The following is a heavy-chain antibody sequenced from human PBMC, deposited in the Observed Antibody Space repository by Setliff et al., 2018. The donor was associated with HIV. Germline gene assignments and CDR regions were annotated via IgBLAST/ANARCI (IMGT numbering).Heavy chain of an antibody. J-gene: IGHJ4*02. CDR3: ARDRRYSPHYFDY. D-gene: IGHD1-26*01. Sequence: PSETLSLTCTISGGSFGVYRWSWIRQSAGRGLEWIGRIDSSGTTDYKPSLKGRVAISVDTSKKQLSLKLSSVTAADTAVYYCARDRRYSPHYFDYWGQGTLVTVSS. V-gene: IGHV4-4*07. CDR2: IDSSGTT. CDR1: GGSFGVYR.